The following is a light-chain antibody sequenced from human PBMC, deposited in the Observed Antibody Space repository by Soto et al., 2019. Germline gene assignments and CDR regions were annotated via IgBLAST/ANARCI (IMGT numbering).Light chain of an antibody. CDR2: GAS. CDR1: QSISSH. J-gene: IGKJ4*01. CDR3: QQSYSRPLT. Sequence: DIQMTQSPSSLSASVGDRVTITCRASQSISSHLNWYQHRPGKAPNLLIYGASTLQSGVPSRFSGSGSGTDFTLTISSLQPDDFATYYCQQSYSRPLTFGGGTRVEIK. V-gene: IGKV1-39*01.